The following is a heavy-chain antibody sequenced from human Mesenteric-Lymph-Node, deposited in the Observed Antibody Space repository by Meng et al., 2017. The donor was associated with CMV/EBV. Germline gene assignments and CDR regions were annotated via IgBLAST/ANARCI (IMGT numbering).Heavy chain of an antibody. Sequence: GGSLRLSCAASGFTFSSYSMNWVRQAPGKGLEWVVSMSHDDSEKYYVDSVRGRFTVSRDNTKNSLYLQMNGLRAEDTAIYYCARDRGPNTLDYWGQGTLVTVSS. J-gene: IGHJ4*02. CDR1: GFTFSSYS. CDR2: MSHDDSEK. D-gene: IGHD2-8*01. V-gene: IGHV3-7*01. CDR3: ARDRGPNTLDY.